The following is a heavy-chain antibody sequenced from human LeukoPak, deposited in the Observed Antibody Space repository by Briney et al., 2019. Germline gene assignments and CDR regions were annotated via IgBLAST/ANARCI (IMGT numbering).Heavy chain of an antibody. Sequence: GGSLRLSCAASEFTVTYNYMTWVRQAPGKGLEWVSLLYSHGATNYADSVKGRFTISRDDSKNTVYLQMNSLRAEDTAVYYCAKKAGGPYTTSGYFDYWGQGTLVTVSS. D-gene: IGHD3-22*01. CDR1: EFTVTYNY. J-gene: IGHJ4*02. V-gene: IGHV3-53*01. CDR2: LYSHGAT. CDR3: AKKAGGPYTTSGYFDY.